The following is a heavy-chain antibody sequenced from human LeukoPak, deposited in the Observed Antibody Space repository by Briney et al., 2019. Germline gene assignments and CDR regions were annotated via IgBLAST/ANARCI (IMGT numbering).Heavy chain of an antibody. CDR3: ARPYYYASSGYYYYFDY. CDR1: GYTFTGYY. J-gene: IGHJ4*02. V-gene: IGHV1-2*02. CDR2: INPNSGGT. D-gene: IGHD3-22*01. Sequence: ASVKVSCKASGYTFTGYYMHWVRQAPGQGLEWMGWINPNSGGTNYAQKFQGRVTMTRDTSISTAYMELSRLRSDDTAGYYCARPYYYASSGYYYYFDYWGQGTLVTVSS.